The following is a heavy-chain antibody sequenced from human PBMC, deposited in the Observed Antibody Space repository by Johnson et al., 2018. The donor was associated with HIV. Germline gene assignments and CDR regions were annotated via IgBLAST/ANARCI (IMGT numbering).Heavy chain of an antibody. Sequence: EVQLVESGGGLVQPGGSLRLSCAASGFTVSSNYMSWVRQAPGKGLEWVAVIYSGGSTYYADSVKDRFTISRDNSKNTLYLQMNSLRAEDTAVYYWSRARQWLMGGGAFDIWGQGTMVTVSS. D-gene: IGHD6-19*01. CDR1: GFTVSSNY. J-gene: IGHJ3*02. V-gene: IGHV3-66*01. CDR3: SRARQWLMGGGAFDI. CDR2: IYSGGST.